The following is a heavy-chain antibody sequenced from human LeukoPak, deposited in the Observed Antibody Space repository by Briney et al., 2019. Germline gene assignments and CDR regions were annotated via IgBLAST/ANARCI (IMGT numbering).Heavy chain of an antibody. CDR3: AKPYGITGTDDY. CDR1: GFTFSSYA. J-gene: IGHJ4*02. V-gene: IGHV3-23*01. CDR2: ISGSGGST. Sequence: PGGSLRLSCAASGFTFSSYAMSWVRQAPGKGLEWVSAISGSGGSTYYADSVKGRFAISRDNSKNTLYLQMNSLRAEDTAVYYRAKPYGITGTDDYWGQGTLVTVSS. D-gene: IGHD1-20*01.